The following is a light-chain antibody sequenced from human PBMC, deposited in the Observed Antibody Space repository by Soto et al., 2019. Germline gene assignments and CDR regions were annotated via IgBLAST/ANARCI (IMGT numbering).Light chain of an antibody. CDR2: LNSDGSH. V-gene: IGLV4-69*01. CDR3: QTWGSGIVI. Sequence: QPVLTRAPSASASLGASVKLTCTLSSGHSSDAIAWHQQQPEKGPRFLMNLNSDGSHTKGDGIPDRFSGSSSGAERYLTIFSIQSEDEAEYYCQTWGSGIVIFGGGTKLTVL. J-gene: IGLJ2*01. CDR1: SGHSSDA.